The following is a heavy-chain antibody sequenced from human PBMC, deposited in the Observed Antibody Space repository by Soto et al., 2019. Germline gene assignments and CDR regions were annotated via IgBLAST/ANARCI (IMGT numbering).Heavy chain of an antibody. D-gene: IGHD5-18*01. V-gene: IGHV1-69*12. Sequence: QVQLVQSGAEVKKPGSSVKVSCKASGGTFSSYAISWVRQSPGQGLEWMGGIIPIFGTANYAQKFQARVTITADESTSTAYMELSSLRSEDTAVYYCARDTAMVTYYYYGMDVWGQGTTVTVSS. J-gene: IGHJ6*02. CDR2: IIPIFGTA. CDR3: ARDTAMVTYYYYGMDV. CDR1: GGTFSSYA.